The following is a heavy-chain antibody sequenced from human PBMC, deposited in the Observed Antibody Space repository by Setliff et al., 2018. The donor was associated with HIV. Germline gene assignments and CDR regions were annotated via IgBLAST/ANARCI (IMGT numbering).Heavy chain of an antibody. D-gene: IGHD3-22*01. CDR1: GFPFTNYW. J-gene: IGHJ4*02. CDR3: AGSRGYFVQAG. CDR2: IKTDGSEK. Sequence: GESLRLSCAASGFPFTNYWMNWVRQAPGKGLEWVANIKTDGSEKYYVDSVRGRFTISRDNAKNSLYLQMNSLRAEDTAVYYCAGSRGYFVQAGWGQGTLVTVSS. V-gene: IGHV3-7*01.